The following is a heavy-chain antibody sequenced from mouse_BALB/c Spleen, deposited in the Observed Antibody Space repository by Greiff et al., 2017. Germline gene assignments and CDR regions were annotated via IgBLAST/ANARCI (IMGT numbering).Heavy chain of an antibody. J-gene: IGHJ2*01. V-gene: IGHV1-9*01. CDR3: ARWGYDHGYYFDY. CDR1: GYTFSSYW. D-gene: IGHD2-2*01. CDR2: ILPGSGST. Sequence: VQLQQSGAELMKPGASVKISCKATGYTFSSYWIEWVKQRPGHGLEWIGEILPGSGSTNYNEKFKGKATFTADTSSNTAYMQLSSLTSEDSAVYYCARWGYDHGYYFDYWGQGTTLTVSS.